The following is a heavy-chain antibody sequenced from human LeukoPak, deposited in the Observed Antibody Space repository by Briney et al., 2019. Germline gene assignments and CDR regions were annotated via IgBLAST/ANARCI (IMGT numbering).Heavy chain of an antibody. CDR2: IYTSGST. CDR3: ARERRGKIVVVITD. Sequence: SETLSLTCTVSGGSISSYYWRWIRQPAGKGLEWLGRIYTSGSTNYNPSLKSRATISVDKSKNQFSLKLSSVTAADTAVYYCARERRGKIVVVITDWGQGTLVTVSS. CDR1: GGSISSYY. J-gene: IGHJ4*02. D-gene: IGHD3-22*01. V-gene: IGHV4-4*07.